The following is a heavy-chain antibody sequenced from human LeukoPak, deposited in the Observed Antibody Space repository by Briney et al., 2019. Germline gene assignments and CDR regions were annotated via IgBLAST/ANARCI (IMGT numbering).Heavy chain of an antibody. Sequence: SETLSLTCTVSGGSISSNAYYWAWIRQPPGKGLEWIGSIYSSVSTYYNPSLKSRATISVDTSKSQFSLRLSSVTAADTALYYCAYSGSYGHLGYWGQGIPVTVSS. J-gene: IGHJ4*02. CDR2: IYSSVST. V-gene: IGHV4-39*01. CDR1: GGSISSNAYY. CDR3: AYSGSYGHLGY. D-gene: IGHD1-26*01.